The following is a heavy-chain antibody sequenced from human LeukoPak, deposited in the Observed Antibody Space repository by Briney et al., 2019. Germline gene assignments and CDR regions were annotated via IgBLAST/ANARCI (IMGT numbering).Heavy chain of an antibody. D-gene: IGHD7-27*01. CDR3: AKVLGTTMGAFDI. CDR2: ISYDGSNE. J-gene: IGHJ3*02. Sequence: GGSLRLSCAASGFTFTTYGMHWVRQAPGKGLEWVAVISYDGSNEYYADYVKGRFTISRDNSKNTVYLQMNSLRAEDTAVYYCAKVLGTTMGAFDIWGQGTMVTVSS. V-gene: IGHV3-30*18. CDR1: GFTFTTYG.